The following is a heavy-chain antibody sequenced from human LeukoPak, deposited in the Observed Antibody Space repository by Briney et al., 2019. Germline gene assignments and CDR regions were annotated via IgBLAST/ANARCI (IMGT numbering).Heavy chain of an antibody. J-gene: IGHJ4*02. CDR3: ARGYGSGSYYNYPRDY. CDR2: MNPNSGNT. V-gene: IGHV1-8*01. Sequence: ASVKVSCKASGYTFTSYDINWVRQATGQGLEWMGWMNPNSGNTGYAQKFQGRVTMTRNTSISTAYMELSSLRSEDTAVYYCARGYGSGSYYNYPRDYWGQGTLVTVSS. CDR1: GYTFTSYD. D-gene: IGHD3-10*01.